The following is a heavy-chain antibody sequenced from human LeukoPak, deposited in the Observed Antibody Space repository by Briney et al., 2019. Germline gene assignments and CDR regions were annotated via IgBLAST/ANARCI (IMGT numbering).Heavy chain of an antibody. D-gene: IGHD1-26*01. CDR1: GLTVITTY. Sequence: PGGSLKPSCPPPGLTVITTYISWVPQPPGKGLDWASVIYSGGSTYYADSVKGRFTISRHNSKNTLYLQMNSLRAEDTAVYYCARTPVGVGATEYGMDVWGQGTTVTVSS. J-gene: IGHJ6*02. CDR2: IYSGGST. CDR3: ARTPVGVGATEYGMDV. V-gene: IGHV3-53*04.